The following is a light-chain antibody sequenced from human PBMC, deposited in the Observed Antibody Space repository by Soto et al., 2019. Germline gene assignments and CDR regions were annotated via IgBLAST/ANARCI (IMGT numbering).Light chain of an antibody. J-gene: IGLJ1*01. CDR2: EVS. CDR1: SSDVCGYNY. CDR3: SSYAGRNNFV. Sequence: QSVLTHPPSASGSPGQAVTISYPGTSSDVCGYNYVSWYQQHPGKAPKLMIYEVSKRPSGVPDRFSGSKSGNAASLTVSGLQAEDEADYYCSSYAGRNNFVFGTGTKVTVL. V-gene: IGLV2-8*01.